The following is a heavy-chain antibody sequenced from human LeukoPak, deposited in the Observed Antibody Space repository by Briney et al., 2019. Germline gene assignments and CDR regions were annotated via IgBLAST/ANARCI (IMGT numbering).Heavy chain of an antibody. Sequence: GGSLKLSCAASGFTFSSYAMSWVRQAPGKGLEWVSAISGSGGSTYYADSVKGRFTISRDNSKNTLYLQMNSLRAEDTAVYYCAKDLMYYDILTGVTVGYFDYWGQGTLVTVSS. V-gene: IGHV3-23*01. J-gene: IGHJ4*02. CDR3: AKDLMYYDILTGVTVGYFDY. D-gene: IGHD3-9*01. CDR2: ISGSGGST. CDR1: GFTFSSYA.